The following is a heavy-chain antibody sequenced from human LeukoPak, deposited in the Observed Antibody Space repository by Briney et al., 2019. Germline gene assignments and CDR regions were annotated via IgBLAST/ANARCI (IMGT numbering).Heavy chain of an antibody. CDR1: GYTFTGYY. V-gene: IGHV1-2*02. CDR2: INPNSGGT. J-gene: IGHJ4*02. CDR3: ARSRQNGGKRGQGGYYFDY. D-gene: IGHD4-23*01. Sequence: ASVKVSCKASGYTFTGYYMHWVRQAPGQGLEWMGWINPNSGGTNYAQKFQGRVTMTRDTSISTAYMELSSLRSEDTAVYYCARSRQNGGKRGQGGYYFDYWGQGTLVTVSS.